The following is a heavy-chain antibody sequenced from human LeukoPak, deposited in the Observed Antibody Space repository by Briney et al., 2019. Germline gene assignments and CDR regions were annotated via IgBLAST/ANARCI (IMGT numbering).Heavy chain of an antibody. CDR1: GFTVSSNY. CDR2: IYSGGST. V-gene: IGHV3-66*01. CDR3: ARSRDGYNPYFDY. Sequence: GGSLRLSCAASGFTVSSNYMSWVRQAPGKGLEWVSVIYSGGSTYYADSVKGRFTISRDNSKNTLYLQMNSLRAEDTAVYYCARSRDGYNPYFDYWGQGTLVTVSS. D-gene: IGHD5-24*01. J-gene: IGHJ4*02.